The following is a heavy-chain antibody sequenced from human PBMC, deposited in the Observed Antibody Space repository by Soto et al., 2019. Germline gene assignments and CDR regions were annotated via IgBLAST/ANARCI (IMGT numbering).Heavy chain of an antibody. Sequence: GASVKVSCKASGYTFTSYGISWVRQAPGQGLEWMGWISAYNGNTNYAQKLQGRVTMTTDTSTSTAYMELRSLRSDDTAVYYCARDLVVVVAATTYYYCGMDVWGQGTTVTVS. V-gene: IGHV1-18*04. CDR3: ARDLVVVVAATTYYYCGMDV. J-gene: IGHJ6*02. CDR1: GYTFTSYG. CDR2: ISAYNGNT. D-gene: IGHD2-15*01.